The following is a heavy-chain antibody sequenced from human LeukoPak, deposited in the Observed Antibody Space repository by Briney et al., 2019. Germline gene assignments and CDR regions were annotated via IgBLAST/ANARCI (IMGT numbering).Heavy chain of an antibody. D-gene: IGHD1-26*01. Sequence: GVSLRLSCSASGFTFRNYAMHWVRQAPGKWLLWVALLWSDESNKYYADSVKGRFTISRDNFKNTLYLHMNSLRAEDTTVYYCARGVVGATTGWYFDLWGRGTLVTVSS. CDR1: GFTFRNYA. CDR2: LWSDESNK. V-gene: IGHV3-33*08. J-gene: IGHJ2*01. CDR3: ARGVVGATTGWYFDL.